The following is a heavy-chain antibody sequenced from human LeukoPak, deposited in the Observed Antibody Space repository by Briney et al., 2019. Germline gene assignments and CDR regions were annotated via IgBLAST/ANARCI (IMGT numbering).Heavy chain of an antibody. CDR3: ARDHHYYYMDV. Sequence: PSETLSLTCAVYGGSFSGYYWSWIRQPPGKGLEWIGEINHSGSTNYNPSLKSRVTISVDTSKNQFSLKLSSVTAADTAVYYCARDHHYYYMDVWGKGTTVTVSS. CDR2: INHSGST. J-gene: IGHJ6*03. CDR1: GGSFSGYY. V-gene: IGHV4-34*01.